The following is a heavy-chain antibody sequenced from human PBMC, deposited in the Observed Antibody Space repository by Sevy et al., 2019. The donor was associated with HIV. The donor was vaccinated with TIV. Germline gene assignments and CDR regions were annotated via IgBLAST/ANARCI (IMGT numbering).Heavy chain of an antibody. J-gene: IGHJ4*02. CDR2: IKEDGSGR. D-gene: IGHD6-6*01. CDR1: GFTFGSYW. V-gene: IGHV3-7*01. CDR3: ARLYSSSSGRGLDN. Sequence: GSLRLSCAASGFTFGSYWMTWVRQAPGKGLEWVANIKEDGSGRFYVDSVRGRFTVSRDNAKKTMYLQMNNLRGEDTALYYCARLYSSSSGRGLDNWGQGALVTVSS.